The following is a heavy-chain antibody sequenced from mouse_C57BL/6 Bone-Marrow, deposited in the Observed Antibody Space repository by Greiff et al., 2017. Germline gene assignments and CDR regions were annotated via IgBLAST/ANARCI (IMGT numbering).Heavy chain of an antibody. D-gene: IGHD1-1*01. CDR3: ASPHYYGSSYWYFDV. Sequence: QVQLQQPGAELVRPGTSVKLSCKASGYTFTSYWMHWVKQRPGQGLEWIGVIDPSDSYTNYNQKFKGKATLTVDTSSSTAYMQLSSLTSEDSAVYYCASPHYYGSSYWYFDVWGTGTTVTVSS. CDR2: IDPSDSYT. J-gene: IGHJ1*03. V-gene: IGHV1-59*01. CDR1: GYTFTSYW.